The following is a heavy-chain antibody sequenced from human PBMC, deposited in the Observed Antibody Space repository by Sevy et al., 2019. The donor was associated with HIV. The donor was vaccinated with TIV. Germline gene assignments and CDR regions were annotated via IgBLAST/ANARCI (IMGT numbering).Heavy chain of an antibody. CDR3: AREFYYGSGNYYGDAFDI. CDR2: IYPGDSDT. CDR1: GYRFTTYW. Sequence: GESLKISCKVSGYRFTTYWIGWVRQMPGKGLEWMGIIYPGDSDTRYSPSFQGQVTISADKSINTAYLQWNSLKASDTAMYYCAREFYYGSGNYYGDAFDIWGQGTMVTVSS. V-gene: IGHV5-51*01. J-gene: IGHJ3*02. D-gene: IGHD3-10*01.